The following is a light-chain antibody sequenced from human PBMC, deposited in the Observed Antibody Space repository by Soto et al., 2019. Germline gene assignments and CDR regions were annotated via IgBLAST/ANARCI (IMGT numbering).Light chain of an antibody. CDR1: QSVSSSY. Sequence: EIVLTQSPGTLSLSPGERATLSCRASQSVSSSYLAWYQQKPGQAPRLLIYDASNRATGIPARFSGSGSGTEFTLTISSLQTDDFSTYYCQQYHSYWTFGQGTKVDIK. J-gene: IGKJ1*01. CDR3: QQYHSYWT. CDR2: DAS. V-gene: IGKV3-20*01.